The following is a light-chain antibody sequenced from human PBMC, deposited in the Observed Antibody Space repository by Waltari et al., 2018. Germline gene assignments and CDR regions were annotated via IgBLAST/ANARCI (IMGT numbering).Light chain of an antibody. CDR2: WAS. J-gene: IGKJ4*01. CDR1: QSVLYSSNNKNY. V-gene: IGKV4-1*01. Sequence: DIVITQSPDSLALSLGGMATIKCKSSQSVLYSSNNKNYLAWYQQKPGQPPKLLIYWASSRQSGVPDRFSGSGSGTDFTLTISSLQAEDVAVYYCQQYYSTPRFFGGGTKVEIK. CDR3: QQYYSTPRF.